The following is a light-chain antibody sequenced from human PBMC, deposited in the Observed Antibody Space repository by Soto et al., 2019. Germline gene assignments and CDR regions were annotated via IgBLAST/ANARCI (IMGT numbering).Light chain of an antibody. CDR1: SSDDGGYNY. CDR2: EVS. CDR3: SSYTSTSTLLV. Sequence: QSALTQPASVSGSPGQSITISCTGTSSDDGGYNYVSWYQQHPGKAPKLMIYEVSNRPSGVSNRFSGSKSGNTASLTISGLQAEDEADYSCSSYTSTSTLLVFGGGTKLTVL. J-gene: IGLJ2*01. V-gene: IGLV2-14*01.